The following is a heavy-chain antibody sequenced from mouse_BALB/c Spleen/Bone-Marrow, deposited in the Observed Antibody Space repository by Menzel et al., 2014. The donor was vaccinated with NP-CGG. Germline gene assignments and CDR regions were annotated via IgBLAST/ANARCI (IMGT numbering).Heavy chain of an antibody. CDR2: ILPGSGNT. CDR1: GYTFSSYW. Sequence: VKLMESGAELMKPGASVKVSCKATGYTFSSYWIEWVKQRPGHGLEWIGEILPGSGNTNYNEKFKGKATFTADTSSNTACMQLSSLTSEDSAVYYCARWAFDAWFVYWGQGTLVTVSA. D-gene: IGHD3-1*01. CDR3: ARWAFDAWFVY. V-gene: IGHV1-9*01. J-gene: IGHJ3*01.